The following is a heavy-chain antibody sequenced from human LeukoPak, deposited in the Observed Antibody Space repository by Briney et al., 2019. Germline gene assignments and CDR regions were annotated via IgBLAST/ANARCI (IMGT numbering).Heavy chain of an antibody. CDR2: IRPSGGRA. V-gene: IGHV1-46*01. D-gene: IGHD3-16*02. Sequence: GASVKISCKASGYTFTSYYIHWVRQAPGQGLEWTGIIRPSGGRASYPQNFQGRVTMTMDMSASTVHMELSSLTSEDTAMYYCAREPPESFRFDYWGQGALVTVSS. CDR3: AREPPESFRFDY. J-gene: IGHJ4*02. CDR1: GYTFTSYY.